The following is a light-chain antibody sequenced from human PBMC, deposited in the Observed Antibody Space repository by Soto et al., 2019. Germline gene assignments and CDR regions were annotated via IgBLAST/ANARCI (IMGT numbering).Light chain of an antibody. CDR1: QSISSS. CDR2: AAS. J-gene: IGKJ2*01. V-gene: IGKV1-39*01. CDR3: QQSYSTAMYT. Sequence: DIQMTQSPSSLSASVGDSVTITCRASQSISSSLNWYQQKPGKAPNLLIYAASSLQSGVPSRFSDSGSGTDFTLTISSLQPEDFATYYCQQSYSTAMYTFGQGTKLEIK.